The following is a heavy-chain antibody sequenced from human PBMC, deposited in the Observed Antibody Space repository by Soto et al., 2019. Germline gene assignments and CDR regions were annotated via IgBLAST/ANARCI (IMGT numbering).Heavy chain of an antibody. CDR3: AKDKFYD. V-gene: IGHV3-23*01. CDR1: GFTLSNYG. CDR2: ISASDGTT. D-gene: IGHD3-22*01. J-gene: IGHJ4*02. Sequence: EVHLLQSEGKLVQPGGYLVLSCGAYGFTLSNYGMNWECQAPGKWLEWVSSISASDGTTYYADSVKGRFTISGENSKNTLYLQMNSVRTEDTAVSYCAKDKFYDWAQGTLVTVSS.